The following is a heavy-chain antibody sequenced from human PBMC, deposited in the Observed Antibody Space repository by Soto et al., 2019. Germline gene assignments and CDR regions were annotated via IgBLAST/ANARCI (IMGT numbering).Heavy chain of an antibody. CDR2: INYHGSEK. CDR3: ARGGSSRFDN. J-gene: IGHJ4*02. D-gene: IGHD6-13*01. Sequence: PGGSLRLSCAASGFTFSGYWMSWVRQAPGMGLEWVAKINYHGSEKKYMDSVKGRFTISRDNAKNSLYLQLNSLRADDTAVYFCARGGSSRFDNWGQGILVTVYS. V-gene: IGHV3-7*03. CDR1: GFTFSGYW.